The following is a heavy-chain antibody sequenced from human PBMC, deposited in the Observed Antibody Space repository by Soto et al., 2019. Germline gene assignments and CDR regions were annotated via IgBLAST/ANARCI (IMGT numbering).Heavy chain of an antibody. Sequence: ASVKVSCKASGYTFTSYGISWVRQAPGQGLEWMGWISAYNGNTNYAQKLQGRVTMTTDTSTSTAYMELRSLRSDDTAVYYCARGRPAGAPFLEWFNIGTFDYWGQGTMVSVS. CDR2: ISAYNGNT. J-gene: IGHJ4*02. D-gene: IGHD3-3*02. CDR3: ARGRPAGAPFLEWFNIGTFDY. V-gene: IGHV1-18*04. CDR1: GYTFTSYG.